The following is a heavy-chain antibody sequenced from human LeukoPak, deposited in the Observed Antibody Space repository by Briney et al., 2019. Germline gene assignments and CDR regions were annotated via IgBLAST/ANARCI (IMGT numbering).Heavy chain of an antibody. CDR3: ARRTHFGVVTYFDY. Sequence: SETLSLTCTVSGGSISSSSYYWGWIRQPPGKGLEWIGSIYYSGSTYYNPCLKSRVTISVDTSKNQFSLKLSSVTAADTAVYYCARRTHFGVVTYFDYWGQGTLVTVS. CDR2: IYYSGST. D-gene: IGHD3-3*01. J-gene: IGHJ4*02. V-gene: IGHV4-39*01. CDR1: GGSISSSSYY.